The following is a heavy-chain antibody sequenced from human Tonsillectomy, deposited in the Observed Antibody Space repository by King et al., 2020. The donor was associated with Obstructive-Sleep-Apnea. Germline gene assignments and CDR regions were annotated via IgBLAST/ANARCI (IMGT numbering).Heavy chain of an antibody. J-gene: IGHJ4*02. Sequence: VQLVESGGALVQPGGSLRLSCAASGFTFSTYAMSWVRQAPGKGLKWVSTISGNGDNTYYADSVKGRFTISRDNSKSTLYLQMNSLRAEDTAVYYCARGRALGFVYWGQGTLV. CDR2: ISGNGDNT. CDR3: ARGRALGFVY. CDR1: GFTFSTYA. V-gene: IGHV3-23*04.